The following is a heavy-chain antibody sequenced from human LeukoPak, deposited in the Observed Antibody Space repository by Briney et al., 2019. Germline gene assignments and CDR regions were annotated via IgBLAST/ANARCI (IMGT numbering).Heavy chain of an antibody. CDR1: GFTFSYYW. D-gene: IGHD3-22*01. CDR2: IKQDGSET. CDR3: ARDNDYYDSSGYFDY. J-gene: IGHJ4*02. V-gene: IGHV3-7*01. Sequence: GGSLRLSCASSGFTFSYYWMSWVRRAPGKGLEWVANIKQDGSETYYVDSVKGRFTIPRDNAKNYMYLQMNSLRAEDTAVYYCARDNDYYDSSGYFDYWGQGTLVTVSS.